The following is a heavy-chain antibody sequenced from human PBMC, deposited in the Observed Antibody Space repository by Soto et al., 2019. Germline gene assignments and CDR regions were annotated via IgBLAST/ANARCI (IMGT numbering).Heavy chain of an antibody. CDR1: GFTFSSYA. Sequence: GGSLSLSCADSGFTFSSYAMSWVRQAPGKGLEWVSAISGSGGSTYYADSVKGRFTISRDNSKNTLYLQMNSLRAEDTAVYYCAKDAVYYYDSSGSRFDPWGQGTLVTVSS. CDR2: ISGSGGST. D-gene: IGHD3-22*01. CDR3: AKDAVYYYDSSGSRFDP. V-gene: IGHV3-23*01. J-gene: IGHJ5*02.